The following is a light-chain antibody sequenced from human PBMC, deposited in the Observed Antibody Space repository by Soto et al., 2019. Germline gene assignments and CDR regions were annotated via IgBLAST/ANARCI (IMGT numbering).Light chain of an antibody. Sequence: EIVLTQSPGTLSLSPGERATLSCRASQSLSSSFLAWYQHKPGQAPRLLIYGASSRATGIPDRFSGSGSGKDFTLSIRSLEPEDFAGYYCQQYGNSPPIFAGGTRWRSN. CDR1: QSLSSSF. CDR2: GAS. CDR3: QQYGNSPPI. V-gene: IGKV3-20*01. J-gene: IGKJ4*01.